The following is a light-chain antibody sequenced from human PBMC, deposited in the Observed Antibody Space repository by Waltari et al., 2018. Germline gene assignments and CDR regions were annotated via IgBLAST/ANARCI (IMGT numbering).Light chain of an antibody. V-gene: IGKV3-20*01. CDR2: DSF. Sequence: AGDSIRGAYLAEYQQRPGQAPRLLSYDSFIRDTGIPDRFSGSGSGADFTLTISSLAPEDSAVYFCHQYDTSPQTFGQGTKVSIK. CDR1: DSIRGAY. J-gene: IGKJ1*01. CDR3: HQYDTSPQT.